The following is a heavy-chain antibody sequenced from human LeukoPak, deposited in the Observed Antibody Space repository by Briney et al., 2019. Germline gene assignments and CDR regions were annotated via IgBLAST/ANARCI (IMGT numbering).Heavy chain of an antibody. V-gene: IGHV1-69*05. D-gene: IGHD2-21*02. J-gene: IGHJ4*02. Sequence: GASVKVSCKASGGTFISYAISWVRQAPGQGLEWMGRIIPIFGTANYAQKFQGRVTITTDESTSTAYMELSSLRSEDTAVYYCARGGDYRLDYWGQGTLVTVSS. CDR3: ARGGDYRLDY. CDR2: IIPIFGTA. CDR1: GGTFISYA.